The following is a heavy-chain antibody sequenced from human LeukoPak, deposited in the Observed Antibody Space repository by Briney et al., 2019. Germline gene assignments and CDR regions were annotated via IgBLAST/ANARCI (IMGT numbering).Heavy chain of an antibody. J-gene: IGHJ4*02. CDR1: GFIFSSSW. D-gene: IGHD4-17*01. V-gene: IGHV3-7*01. CDR3: ARDPAYGALDY. CDR2: INPDGSDK. Sequence: GGSLRLSCAASGFIFSSSWMSWVRQSPGKGLEWVADINPDGSDKYYVDYLKGRFTISRDNAKNSLYLQMNSLRGEDTAVYYCARDPAYGALDYWGQGAPVTASS.